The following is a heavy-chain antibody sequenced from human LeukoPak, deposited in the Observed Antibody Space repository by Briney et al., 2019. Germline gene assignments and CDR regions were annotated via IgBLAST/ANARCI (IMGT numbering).Heavy chain of an antibody. CDR2: INHSGST. CDR1: GGSFSGYY. V-gene: IGHV4-34*01. D-gene: IGHD6-19*01. J-gene: IGHJ6*03. Sequence: SETLSLTCAVYGGSFSGYYWSWIRQPPGKGLEWTGEINHSGSTNYNPSLKSRVTISVDTSKNQFSLKLSSVTAADTAVYYCATHSGWNPAYYYYMDVWGKGTTVTVSS. CDR3: ATHSGWNPAYYYYMDV.